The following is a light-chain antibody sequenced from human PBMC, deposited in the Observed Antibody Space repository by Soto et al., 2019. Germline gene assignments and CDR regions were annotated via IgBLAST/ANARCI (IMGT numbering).Light chain of an antibody. CDR1: SNDVGHFNY. V-gene: IGLV2-14*03. CDR3: TSFTTSDTFV. CDR2: DVN. Sequence: QSALAQPASVSGSPGQSITISCTGTSNDVGHFNYVSWFQQHPGKAPKLLIFDVNNWPSVVSDRFSGSKSGNTASLTISGLQPEDEADYYCTSFTTSDTFVFGSGTKLTVL. J-gene: IGLJ1*01.